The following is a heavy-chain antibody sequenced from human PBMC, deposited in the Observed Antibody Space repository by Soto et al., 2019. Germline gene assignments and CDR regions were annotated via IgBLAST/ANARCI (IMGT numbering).Heavy chain of an antibody. J-gene: IGHJ4*02. CDR2: IYYSGST. CDR3: ARHYSPSGSYYHFDY. V-gene: IGHV4-39*01. CDR1: GGSISSSSYY. Sequence: SETLSLTCTVSGGSISSSSYYWGWIRQPPGKGLEWIGSIYYSGSTYYNPSPKSLVTISVDTSKNQFSRKLSSVTAADTAVYYCARHYSPSGSYYHFDYWGQGTLVTVSS. D-gene: IGHD1-26*01.